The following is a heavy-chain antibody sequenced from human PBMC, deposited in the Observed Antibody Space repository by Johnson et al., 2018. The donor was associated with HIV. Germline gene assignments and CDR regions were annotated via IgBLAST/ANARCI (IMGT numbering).Heavy chain of an antibody. D-gene: IGHD6-19*01. J-gene: IGHJ3*02. CDR1: GFTFDDYA. CDR3: ARDVGSGWYWDAFDI. CDR2: ISWNSGNI. Sequence: VQVVESGGGLVQPGRSLRLSCAASGFTFDDYAMHWVRQGPGKGLEWVSGISWNSGNIAYADSLKGRLPICRDNAKNSLYLQMNSLRAEDTAVYYCARDVGSGWYWDAFDIWGQGTMVTVSS. V-gene: IGHV3-9*01.